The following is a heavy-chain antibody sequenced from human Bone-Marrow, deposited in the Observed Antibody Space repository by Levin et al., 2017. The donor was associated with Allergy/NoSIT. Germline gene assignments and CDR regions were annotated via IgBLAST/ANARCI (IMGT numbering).Heavy chain of an antibody. J-gene: IGHJ4*02. D-gene: IGHD6-19*01. Sequence: SETLSLTCSVSGGSISSYYWGWIRQPPGKGLEWIGHIYHSGSTNYNPSLKSRVTMLVDMSKNQFSLRLTSVTSADTAVYYYASLTVTGTRDDCWGQGTLVTVSS. CDR3: ASLTVTGTRDDC. CDR2: IYHSGST. CDR1: GGSISSYY. V-gene: IGHV4-59*01.